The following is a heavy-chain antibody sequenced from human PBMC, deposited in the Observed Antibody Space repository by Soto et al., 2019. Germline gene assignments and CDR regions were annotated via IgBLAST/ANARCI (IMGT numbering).Heavy chain of an antibody. CDR2: IYHSGRT. CDR3: ARGLNYYDGSGYYGGDY. D-gene: IGHD3-22*01. V-gene: IGHV4-30-2*01. CDR1: GGSISSGGYS. J-gene: IGHJ4*02. Sequence: SETLSLTCAVSGGSISSGGYSWSWIRQPPGKGLEWIGYIYHSGRTNYNPSLKSRVTISVDKSKNQFSLKLSSVTAADTAVYYCARGLNYYDGSGYYGGDYWGQGTLVTVFS.